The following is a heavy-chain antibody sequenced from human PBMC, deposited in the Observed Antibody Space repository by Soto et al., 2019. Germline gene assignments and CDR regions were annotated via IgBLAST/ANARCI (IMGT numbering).Heavy chain of an antibody. V-gene: IGHV4-34*01. CDR2: INHSGST. Sequence: PSETLSLTCAVYGGSFSGYYWSWIRQPPGKGLEWIGEINHSGSTNYNPSLKSRVTISVDKSKNQFSLKLSSVTAADTAVYYCASDRSEVWFGELHYYYYGMDVWGQGTTVTVSS. CDR3: ASDRSEVWFGELHYYYYGMDV. CDR1: GGSFSGYY. J-gene: IGHJ6*02. D-gene: IGHD3-10*01.